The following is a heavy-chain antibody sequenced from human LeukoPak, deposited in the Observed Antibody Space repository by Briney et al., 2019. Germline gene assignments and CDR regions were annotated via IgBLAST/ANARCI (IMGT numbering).Heavy chain of an antibody. CDR2: ICYSGST. CDR1: GGSISSYY. J-gene: IGHJ3*02. V-gene: IGHV4-59*01. CDR3: ARDVRYFDWSHAFDI. Sequence: PSETLSLTCTVSGGSISSYYWSWIRQPPGKGLEWIGYICYSGSTNYNPSLKSRVTISVDTSKNQFSLKLSSETAADTAVYYCARDVRYFDWSHAFDIWGQGTMVTVSS. D-gene: IGHD3-9*01.